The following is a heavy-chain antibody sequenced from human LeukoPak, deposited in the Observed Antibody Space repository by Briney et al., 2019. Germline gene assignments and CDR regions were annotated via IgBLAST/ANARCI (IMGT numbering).Heavy chain of an antibody. J-gene: IGHJ5*02. CDR2: IRYDGSNK. D-gene: IGHD3-3*01. V-gene: IGHV3-30*02. Sequence: GGSLRLSCAASGFTFSSYGMHWVRQAPGKGLEWVAFIRYDGSNKYYADSVKGRFTISRDNSKNTLYLQMNSLRAEDTAVYYCAKDRNVLRFLEWLFPWFDPWGQGTLVTVPS. CDR1: GFTFSSYG. CDR3: AKDRNVLRFLEWLFPWFDP.